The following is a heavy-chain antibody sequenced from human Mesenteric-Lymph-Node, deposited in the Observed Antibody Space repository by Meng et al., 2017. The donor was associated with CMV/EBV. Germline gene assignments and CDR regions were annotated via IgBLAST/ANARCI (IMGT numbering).Heavy chain of an antibody. CDR2: ITGSSTTI. CDR3: ARRGGGNLNFDY. Sequence: GGSLRLSCAASGFTFSSYAMSWVRQTPGKGLEWVSYITGSSTTIYYADSVKGRFTISRDNAKNSLYLQMNSLRAEDTAVYYCARRGGGNLNFDYWGQGTLVTVSS. V-gene: IGHV3-48*04. D-gene: IGHD2-15*01. J-gene: IGHJ4*02. CDR1: GFTFSSYA.